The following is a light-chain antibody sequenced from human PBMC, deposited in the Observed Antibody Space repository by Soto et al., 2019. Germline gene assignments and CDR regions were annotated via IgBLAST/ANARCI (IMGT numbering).Light chain of an antibody. CDR2: DNG. CDR3: QVWDSSSDHVV. Sequence: SYELSQPPSVSVAPGQTATITCGGMSIGSKSVHWYQQKPRQAPVLVVYDNGDRPSGIPERFSGSNSENTATLTISRVEAGDEADYYCQVWDSSSDHVVIGGGTQLTVL. CDR1: SIGSKS. V-gene: IGLV3-21*02. J-gene: IGLJ2*01.